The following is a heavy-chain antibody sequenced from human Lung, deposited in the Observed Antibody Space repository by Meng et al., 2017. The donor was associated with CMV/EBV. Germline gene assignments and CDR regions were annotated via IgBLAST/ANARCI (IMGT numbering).Heavy chain of an antibody. CDR1: GYNFRDHG. V-gene: IGHV1-18*01. J-gene: IGHJ4*02. Sequence: GESXKISCKTSGYNFRDHGVAWVRRAPGQGLEWVGCISTHNAGTNIAQKFQGRVTMTTDASTSTGYMEMRSLSSDDAAVYYCARRRGLYSIINGGGECYLDSWXQGTLVTVSS. CDR3: ARRRGLYSIINGGGECYLDS. D-gene: IGHD2-15*01. CDR2: ISTHNAGT.